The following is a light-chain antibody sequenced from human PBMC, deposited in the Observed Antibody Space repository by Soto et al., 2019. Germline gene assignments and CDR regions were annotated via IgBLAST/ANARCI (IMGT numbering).Light chain of an antibody. CDR2: DAS. CDR1: QDISNY. CDR3: QQVNSYPPLT. Sequence: DIQMTQSPSSLSASVGDRVTITCQASQDISNYLNWYQQKPGKAPKLLIYDASNLETGVPSRFSGSGSGTNFTLTISSLQPEDFATYYCQQVNSYPPLTFGPGTKVDIK. J-gene: IGKJ3*01. V-gene: IGKV1-33*01.